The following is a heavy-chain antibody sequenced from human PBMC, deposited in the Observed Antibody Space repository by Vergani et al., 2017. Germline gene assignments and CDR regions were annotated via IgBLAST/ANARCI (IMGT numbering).Heavy chain of an antibody. CDR2: ISNSGNTI. V-gene: IGHV3-11*01. Sequence: QVQLVESGGGLVKPGGSLRLSCAASGFSFSDYYMTWIRQAPGKGLEWVSYISNSGNTIEYADSLKGRFSISRDNAKSALFLQMDSLRAEDTAVYYCARYHRDYNNNPGTFDIWGQGAMVTVSS. CDR1: GFSFSDYY. D-gene: IGHD4-11*01. J-gene: IGHJ3*02. CDR3: ARYHRDYNNNPGTFDI.